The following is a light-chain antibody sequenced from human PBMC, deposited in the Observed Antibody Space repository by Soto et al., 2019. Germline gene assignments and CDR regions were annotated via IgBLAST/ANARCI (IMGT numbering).Light chain of an antibody. CDR1: QGIRND. J-gene: IGKJ3*01. CDR3: LQHKSYPFT. CDR2: AAS. Sequence: DIQMTQSPSSLSASVGDRVTITCLASQGIRNDLVWYQQKPGEAPKRLIYAASVLQTGVPSRFSGSGSGTEFTITITSLQPEDFASYYCLQHKSYPFTFGPGTKVDIK. V-gene: IGKV1-17*01.